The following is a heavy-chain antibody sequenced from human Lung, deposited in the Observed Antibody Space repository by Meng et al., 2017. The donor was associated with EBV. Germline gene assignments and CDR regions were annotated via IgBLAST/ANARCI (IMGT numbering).Heavy chain of an antibody. CDR2: INTGNGET. CDR3: ASRPGIAVAGFDY. CDR1: GYTFTSYA. Sequence: VQVVESGTGVKKPGATVEVSCKASGYTFTSYAMNWVRQAPGQRLEWMGWINTGNGETKYSQKFQGRVTLTRDTSASTAYMELSSLRSEDTAVYYCASRPGIAVAGFDYWGQGTLVTVSS. D-gene: IGHD6-19*01. J-gene: IGHJ4*02. V-gene: IGHV1-3*04.